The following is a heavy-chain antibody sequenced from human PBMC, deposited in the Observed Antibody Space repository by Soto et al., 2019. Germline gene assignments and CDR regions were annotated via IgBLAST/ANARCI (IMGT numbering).Heavy chain of an antibody. CDR1: GYTFTRYG. Sequence: ASVKVSCKASGYTFTRYGISWVRPAPGQGLEWMGGIIPFYGNANYAQKLQGRVTITADESTSTAYMELSSLRSDDTAVYYCARSIAAAGRADWYFDLWGRGTLVTVSS. J-gene: IGHJ2*01. CDR3: ARSIAAAGRADWYFDL. D-gene: IGHD6-13*01. CDR2: IIPFYGNA. V-gene: IGHV1-69*13.